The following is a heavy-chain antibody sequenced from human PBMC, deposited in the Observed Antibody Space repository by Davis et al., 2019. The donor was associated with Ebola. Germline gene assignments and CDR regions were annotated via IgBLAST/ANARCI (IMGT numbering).Heavy chain of an antibody. CDR1: GGSFTGYY. Sequence: PSETLSLTCALSGGSFTGYYWSWIRQSPGKGLEWIGEINHIGITKYNPSLKSRVDISIDTSQKQFSLNLNSVTAADTAVYYCARVWALWPRSDHWGQGTLVTVSS. CDR2: INHIGIT. CDR3: ARVWALWPRSDH. J-gene: IGHJ4*02. D-gene: IGHD2-21*01. V-gene: IGHV4-34*01.